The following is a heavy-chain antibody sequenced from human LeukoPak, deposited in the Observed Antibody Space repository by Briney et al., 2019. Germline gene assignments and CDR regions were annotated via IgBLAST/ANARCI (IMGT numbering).Heavy chain of an antibody. CDR2: IWYDGSNK. CDR3: ARAGTYCSSTSCYYFDY. D-gene: IGHD2-2*01. V-gene: IGHV3-33*01. CDR1: GFIFSTYG. Sequence: TGGSLRLSCAASGFIFSTYGMHWVRQAPGKGLEWVAVIWYDGSNKCYADSVKGRFTISRDNSKNTLYLQMNSLRAEDTAVYYCARAGTYCSSTSCYYFDYWGQGTLVTVSS. J-gene: IGHJ4*02.